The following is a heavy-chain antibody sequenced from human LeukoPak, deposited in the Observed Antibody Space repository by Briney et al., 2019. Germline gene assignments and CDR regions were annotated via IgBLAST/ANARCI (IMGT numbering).Heavy chain of an antibody. V-gene: IGHV1-24*01. D-gene: IGHD1-26*01. Sequence: ASVKVSCKVSGYTVTELSMHWVRQAPGKGLEWMGGFDPEDGETIYAQKFQGRVTMTEDTSTDTAYIELSSLRSEDTAVYYCATTAGYSGSYYFDYWGQGTLVTVSS. J-gene: IGHJ4*02. CDR1: GYTVTELS. CDR2: FDPEDGET. CDR3: ATTAGYSGSYYFDY.